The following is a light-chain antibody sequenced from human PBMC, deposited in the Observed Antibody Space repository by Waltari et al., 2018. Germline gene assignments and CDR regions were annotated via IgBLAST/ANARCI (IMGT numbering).Light chain of an antibody. J-gene: IGKJ2*01. Sequence: DIQMTQSPSSLSASVGDRVTITCQASQDIRNYLNWYQQKPGQPPKLLIYWASTRESGVPDRFSGSASGTDFTLTISSLQAEDVAVYYCQQYYSAPYTFGQGTKLEIK. CDR1: QDIRNY. V-gene: IGKV4-1*01. CDR2: WAS. CDR3: QQYYSAPYT.